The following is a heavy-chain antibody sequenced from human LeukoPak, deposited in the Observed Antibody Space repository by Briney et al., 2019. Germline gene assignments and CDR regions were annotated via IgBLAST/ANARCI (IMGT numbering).Heavy chain of an antibody. V-gene: IGHV3-7*01. D-gene: IGHD3-3*01. CDR2: IKQDGSEK. Sequence: PGGSLRLSCAASGFTFSSYWMSWVRQAPGKGLEWVANIKQDGSEKYYVDSVKGRFTISRDNAKNSLYLQMNSLRAEDTAVYYCARVQAYYDFWSGYYTDWFDPWGQGTLVTVSS. CDR3: ARVQAYYDFWSGYYTDWFDP. J-gene: IGHJ5*02. CDR1: GFTFSSYW.